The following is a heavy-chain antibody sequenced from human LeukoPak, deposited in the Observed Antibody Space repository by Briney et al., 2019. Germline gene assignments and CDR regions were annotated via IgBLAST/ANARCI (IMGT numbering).Heavy chain of an antibody. CDR3: ASGGGYDFLSGMDV. V-gene: IGHV4-59*08. CDR1: GGSISSYY. D-gene: IGHD3-3*01. CDR2: IYYSGST. J-gene: IGHJ6*02. Sequence: PSETLSLTCTVSGGSISSYYWSWIRQPPGKGLEWIGYIYYSGSTNYNPSLKSRVTISVDTSKNQFSLKLSSVTAADTAVYYCASGGGYDFLSGMDVWGQGTTVTVSS.